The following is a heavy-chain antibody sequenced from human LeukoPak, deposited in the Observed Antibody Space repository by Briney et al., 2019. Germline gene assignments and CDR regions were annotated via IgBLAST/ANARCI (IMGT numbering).Heavy chain of an antibody. J-gene: IGHJ4*02. CDR1: GYSFSSYW. CDR3: ARRLYDSSGYSRHFDY. V-gene: IGHV5-51*01. D-gene: IGHD3-22*01. Sequence: GESLKISCKGSGYSFSSYWIGWVRQMPGKGLEWMGSIYPGDSDTRYSPSFQGQVTISADKSTSPTYLQWSSLTASDTAMYYCARRLYDSSGYSRHFDYWGQGTLVTVPS. CDR2: IYPGDSDT.